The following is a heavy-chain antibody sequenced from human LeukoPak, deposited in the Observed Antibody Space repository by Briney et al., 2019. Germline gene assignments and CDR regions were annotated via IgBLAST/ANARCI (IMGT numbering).Heavy chain of an antibody. CDR3: GSRRTAMFGVIKGPIDY. Sequence: PSETLSLTCAVYGGSFSDYYWTWIRQPPGKGLEWIGEINYSGSPNNNPSLKSRVSISFDTSKNQFSLKLTSVTAADTAVYYCGSRRTAMFGVIKGPIDYWGQGTLVTVSS. J-gene: IGHJ4*02. CDR1: GGSFSDYY. CDR2: INYSGSP. D-gene: IGHD3-3*01. V-gene: IGHV4-34*01.